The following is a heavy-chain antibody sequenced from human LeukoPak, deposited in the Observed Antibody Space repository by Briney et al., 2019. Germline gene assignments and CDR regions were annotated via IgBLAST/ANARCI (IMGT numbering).Heavy chain of an antibody. CDR2: INPNSGGT. D-gene: IGHD2-15*01. CDR1: GYTFTGYY. V-gene: IGHV1-2*02. Sequence: ASVKVSCKASGYTFTGYYMHWVRQAPGQGLEWMGWINPNSGGTNYAQKFQGRVTMTRDTSISTAYMELSRLRSDDTAVYYCARAYYCSGGSCSSFHYYYMDVWGKGTTVTISS. CDR3: ARAYYCSGGSCSSFHYYYMDV. J-gene: IGHJ6*03.